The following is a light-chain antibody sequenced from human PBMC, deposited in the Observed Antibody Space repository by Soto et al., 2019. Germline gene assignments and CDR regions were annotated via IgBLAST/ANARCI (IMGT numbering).Light chain of an antibody. CDR3: ATWDDSLNGFYV. J-gene: IGLJ1*01. CDR2: RNN. CDR1: TSNIGSNY. Sequence: QSVLTQPPSASGTPGQGLTISCSGSTSNIGSNYVYWYQQLPGTAPKLLIYRNNQRPSGVPDRFSGSKSGTSASLAISGLRSDDEADYFCATWDDSLNGFYVFGTGTKV. V-gene: IGLV1-47*01.